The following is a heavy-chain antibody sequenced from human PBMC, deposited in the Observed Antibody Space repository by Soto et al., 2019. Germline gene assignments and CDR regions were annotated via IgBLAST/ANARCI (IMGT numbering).Heavy chain of an antibody. CDR1: GGSISSSSYY. D-gene: IGHD3-10*01. V-gene: IGHV4-39*01. Sequence: QLQLQESGPGLVKPSETLSLTCTVSGGSISSSSYYWGWIRQPPGKGLEWIGSIYYSGSTYYNPSLKSRVTISVDTSKNQFSLKLSSVTAADTAVYYCARSSDYYGSGSHDYFDYWGQGTLVTVSS. J-gene: IGHJ4*02. CDR2: IYYSGST. CDR3: ARSSDYYGSGSHDYFDY.